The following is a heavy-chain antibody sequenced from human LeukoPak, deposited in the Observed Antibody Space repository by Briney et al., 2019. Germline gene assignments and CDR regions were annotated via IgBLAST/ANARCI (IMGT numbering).Heavy chain of an antibody. Sequence: PSQTLSLTCTVSGGSISSGSYYWSWIRQPPGKGLEWIGYIYYSGSTNYNPSLKSRVTISVDTSKNQFSLKLSSVTAADTAVYYCARVRLDLMIVFRDCYYGMDVWGQGTTVTVSS. J-gene: IGHJ6*02. CDR2: IYYSGST. CDR1: GGSISSGSYY. D-gene: IGHD3-22*01. V-gene: IGHV4-61*01. CDR3: ARVRLDLMIVFRDCYYGMDV.